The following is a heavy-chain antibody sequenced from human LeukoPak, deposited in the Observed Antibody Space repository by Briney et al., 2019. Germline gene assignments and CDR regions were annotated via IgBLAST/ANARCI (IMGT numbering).Heavy chain of an antibody. CDR2: INPNSGGT. V-gene: IGHV1-2*02. D-gene: IGHD3-22*01. J-gene: IGHJ4*02. CDR1: GYTFTGYY. CDR3: ARSLGYDLRSGYYPIDY. Sequence: ASVKVSCKASGYTFTGYYMHWVRRAPGQGLEWMGWINPNSGGTNYAQKFQGRVTMTRDMSISTAYMELSRLRSDDTAVYYCARSLGYDLRSGYYPIDYWGQGTLVTVSS.